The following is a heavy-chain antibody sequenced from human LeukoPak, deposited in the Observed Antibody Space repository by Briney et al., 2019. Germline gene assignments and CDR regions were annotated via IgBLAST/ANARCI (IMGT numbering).Heavy chain of an antibody. CDR2: IKSKTDGGTT. Sequence: GGSLRLSCAASGFTFSSYGMSWVRQAPGKGLEWVGRIKSKTDGGTTDYAAPVKGRFTISRDDSKNTLYLQMNSLKTEDTAVYYCTTAGPYDFWRSWGQGTMVTVSS. CDR3: TTAGPYDFWRS. D-gene: IGHD3-3*01. V-gene: IGHV3-15*01. J-gene: IGHJ3*01. CDR1: GFTFSSYG.